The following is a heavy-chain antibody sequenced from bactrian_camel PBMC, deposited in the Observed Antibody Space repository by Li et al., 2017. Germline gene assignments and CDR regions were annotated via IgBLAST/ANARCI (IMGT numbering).Heavy chain of an antibody. CDR1: GFTFSWYA. CDR3: AVDRGRNEYDGWLCNY. D-gene: IGHD3*01. V-gene: IGHV3S31*01. Sequence: LVESGGGLVQPGGSLRLSCVTSGFTFSWYAMNWVRQAPGTEREGVAVIYRSGGAAFYADSVKGRFTISKDNAKNTLFLQMNSLTPEDTAVYYCAVDRGRNEYDGWLCNYWGQGTQVTVS. J-gene: IGHJ4*01. CDR2: IYRSGGAA.